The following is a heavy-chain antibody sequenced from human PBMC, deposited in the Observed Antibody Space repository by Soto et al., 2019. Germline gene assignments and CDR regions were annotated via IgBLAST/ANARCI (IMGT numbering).Heavy chain of an antibody. CDR3: ARLRGLLPDY. CDR1: RDSFTSYW. D-gene: IGHD2-15*01. CDR2: IYPGDSDP. V-gene: IGHV5-51*01. Sequence: GESLKISCKGARDSFTSYWIGWVRQMPGKGLEWMGIIYPGDSDPRYSPSFQGQVTISADKSISTAYLQWSSLKASDTAMDYCARLRGLLPDYWGQGTLVTVSS. J-gene: IGHJ4*02.